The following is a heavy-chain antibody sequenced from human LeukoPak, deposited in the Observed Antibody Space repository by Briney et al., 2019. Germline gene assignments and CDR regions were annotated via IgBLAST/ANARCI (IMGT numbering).Heavy chain of an antibody. CDR1: GITFNSYA. CDR3: ARNRLEWLLENYYYYGMDV. V-gene: IGHV3-30*04. CDR2: ISYDGGNK. D-gene: IGHD3-3*01. J-gene: IGHJ6*02. Sequence: GGSLRLSCEASGITFNSYAMHWVRQAPGTGLEWVAVISYDGGNKYYADSVKGRFTISRDNSKNTLYLQMNSLRAEDTAVYYCARNRLEWLLENYYYYGMDVWGQGTTVTVSS.